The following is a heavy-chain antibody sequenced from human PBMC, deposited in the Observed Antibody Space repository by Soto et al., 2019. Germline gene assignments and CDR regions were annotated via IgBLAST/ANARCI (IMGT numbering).Heavy chain of an antibody. Sequence: QVQLVQSGAEVKKPGSSVKVSCKASGGTFSSYTISWVRQAPGQGLEWMGRIIPILGIANYAQKFQGRVTITAAKSTSTTYMEMHSLRSEDKAVYYCARVQASGGWYYFEYWGQGTLVTVSS. CDR1: GGTFSSYT. V-gene: IGHV1-69*02. CDR3: ARVQASGGWYYFEY. D-gene: IGHD6-19*01. J-gene: IGHJ4*02. CDR2: IIPILGIA.